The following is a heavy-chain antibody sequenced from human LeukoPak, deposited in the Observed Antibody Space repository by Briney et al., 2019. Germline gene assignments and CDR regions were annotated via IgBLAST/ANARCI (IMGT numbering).Heavy chain of an antibody. CDR2: IYHSGST. Sequence: PSETLSLTCTVSGYSISSGYYWGWIRQPPGKGLEWIGSIYHSGSTYYNPSLKSRVTISVDTSKNQFSLKLSSVTAADTAVYYCARATAGTTLFEGIDYWGQGTLVTVSS. CDR3: ARATAGTTLFEGIDY. D-gene: IGHD1-1*01. J-gene: IGHJ4*02. V-gene: IGHV4-38-2*02. CDR1: GYSISSGYY.